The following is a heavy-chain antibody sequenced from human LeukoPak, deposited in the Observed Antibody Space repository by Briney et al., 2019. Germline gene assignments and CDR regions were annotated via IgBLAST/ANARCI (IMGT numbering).Heavy chain of an antibody. CDR3: AKDFVGSSSYYYYGMDV. V-gene: IGHV3-9*01. J-gene: IGHJ6*02. D-gene: IGHD6-13*01. CDR1: GFTFDDYA. Sequence: PGGSLRLSCAASGFTFDDYAMHWVRQAPGKGLEWVSGISWNSGSTGYADSVKGRFTISRDNVKNSLYLQMNSLRAEDTALYYCAKDFVGSSSYYYYGMDVWGQGTTVTVSS. CDR2: ISWNSGST.